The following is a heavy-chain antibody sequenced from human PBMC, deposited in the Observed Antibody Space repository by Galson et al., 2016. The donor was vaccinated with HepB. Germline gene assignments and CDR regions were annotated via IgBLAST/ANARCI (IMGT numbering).Heavy chain of an antibody. CDR2: IHYSGSTF. CDR3: ARHNNYGDYGRVVFYYYYGMDV. D-gene: IGHD4-17*01. J-gene: IGHJ6*02. Sequence: SETLSLTCTVSGGSISSSSYYWGRIRQPPGKGLEWIGNIHYSGSTFYYNPSLKSRVTISVDTSKNQFSLKLSSVTAADTAVYYCARHNNYGDYGRVVFYYYYGMDVWGQGTTVTVSS. V-gene: IGHV4-39*01. CDR1: GGSISSSSYY.